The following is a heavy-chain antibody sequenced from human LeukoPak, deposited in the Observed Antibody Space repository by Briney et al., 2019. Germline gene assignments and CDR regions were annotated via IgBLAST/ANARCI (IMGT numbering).Heavy chain of an antibody. CDR3: AKAAPYYFDY. CDR1: GFTFSNYA. Sequence: GGSLRLSCAASGFTFSNYAMSWVRQTPGKGLEWLSAIGGSGSPTYYADSVKGRFTISRDNSKNTLSLQMNSLRAEDTAIYYCAKAAPYYFDYWGQGTLVTVSS. J-gene: IGHJ4*02. D-gene: IGHD6-25*01. CDR2: IGGSGSPT. V-gene: IGHV3-23*01.